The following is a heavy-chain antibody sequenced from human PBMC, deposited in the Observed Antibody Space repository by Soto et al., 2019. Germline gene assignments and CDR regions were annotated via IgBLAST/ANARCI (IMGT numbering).Heavy chain of an antibody. V-gene: IGHV1-69*12. J-gene: IGHJ4*02. CDR1: GGTFSSYG. Sequence: QVQLVQSGAEVKKPGSSVKVSCKASGGTFSSYGISWVRQAPGQGLEWMGGIIPIFRTANYAQKFQGRVTIHADESTSTAYMELSSLRSEDTAVYYCARNRRGDGYNYVRGFFDYWGQGTLVTVSS. CDR2: IIPIFRTA. D-gene: IGHD5-12*01. CDR3: ARNRRGDGYNYVRGFFDY.